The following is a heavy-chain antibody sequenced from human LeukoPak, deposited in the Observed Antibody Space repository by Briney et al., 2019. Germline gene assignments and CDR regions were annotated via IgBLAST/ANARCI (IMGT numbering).Heavy chain of an antibody. CDR2: ISYDGSNK. Sequence: PGGSLRLSCVASGFTFSSYGMHWVRQAPGKGLEWVAAISYDGSNKYYADSVKGRFTISVKGLFTISRDNPKNTLYLQMKSLRAEDTAVYYCAKDNGFREFRDAFDIWGQGTMVTVSS. CDR1: GFTFSSYG. CDR3: AKDNGFREFRDAFDI. J-gene: IGHJ3*02. V-gene: IGHV3-30*18. D-gene: IGHD3-10*01.